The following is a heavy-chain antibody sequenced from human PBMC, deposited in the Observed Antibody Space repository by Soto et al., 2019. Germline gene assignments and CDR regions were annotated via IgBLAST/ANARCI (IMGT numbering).Heavy chain of an antibody. Sequence: LRLSSAASGFTFSSYGMHWVRQDPGKGLEWVAVIWYDGSNKYYADSVKGRFTISRDNSKNTLYLQMNSLRAEDTAVYYCARGTQQHYYDSSGYPYWGQGTLVTVSS. CDR2: IWYDGSNK. CDR3: ARGTQQHYYDSSGYPY. J-gene: IGHJ4*02. V-gene: IGHV3-33*01. D-gene: IGHD3-22*01. CDR1: GFTFSSYG.